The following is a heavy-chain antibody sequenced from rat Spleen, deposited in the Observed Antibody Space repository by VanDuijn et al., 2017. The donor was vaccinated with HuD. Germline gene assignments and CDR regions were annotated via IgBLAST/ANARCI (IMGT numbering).Heavy chain of an antibody. CDR2: ISTSGGST. CDR1: GFTFSNYD. D-gene: IGHD1-6*01. CDR3: ARYYGFDY. J-gene: IGHJ2*01. V-gene: IGHV5-25*01. Sequence: EVQLVESGGGLVQPGRSLKLSCAASGFTFSNYDMACVRQAPTKGMEWVASISTSGGSTYYRDSVKGRFTVSRDNAKSTLSLQMDSLRSEDTATYYCARYYGFDYWGQGVMVTVSS.